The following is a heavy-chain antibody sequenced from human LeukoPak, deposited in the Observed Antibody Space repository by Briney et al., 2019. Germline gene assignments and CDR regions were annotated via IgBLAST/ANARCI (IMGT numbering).Heavy chain of an antibody. V-gene: IGHV1-69*05. J-gene: IGHJ4*02. CDR3: ARERDYGDPRD. Sequence: SVKVSCKASGGTFSSYAISWVRQAPGQGLEWMGRIIPIFGTANYAQKLQGRVTITTDESTSTAYMELSSLRSEDTAVYYCARERDYGDPRDWGQGTLVTVSS. CDR1: GGTFSSYA. CDR2: IIPIFGTA. D-gene: IGHD4-17*01.